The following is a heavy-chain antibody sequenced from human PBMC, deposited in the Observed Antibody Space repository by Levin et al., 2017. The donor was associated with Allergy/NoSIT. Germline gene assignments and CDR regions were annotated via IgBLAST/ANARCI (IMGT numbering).Heavy chain of an antibody. J-gene: IGHJ2*01. V-gene: IGHV5-51*01. CDR2: IYPGDSDT. Sequence: ASVKVSCKGSGYSFTSYWIGWVRQMPGKGLEWMGIIYPGDSDTRYSPSFQGQVTISADKSISTAYLQWSSLKASDTAMYYCARGTGSGYDPVDWYFDLWGRGTLVTVSS. CDR3: ARGTGSGYDPVDWYFDL. D-gene: IGHD5-12*01. CDR1: GYSFTSYW.